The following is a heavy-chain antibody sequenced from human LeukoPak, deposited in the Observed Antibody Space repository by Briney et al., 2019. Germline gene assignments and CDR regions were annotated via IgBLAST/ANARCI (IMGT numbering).Heavy chain of an antibody. CDR3: ARDWVTEYYYYYGMDV. J-gene: IGHJ6*02. V-gene: IGHV3-48*03. CDR2: ISSSGSTI. D-gene: IGHD2-21*02. Sequence: QPGGSLRLSCAASGFTFSSYEMNWVRQAPGKGLEWVSYISSSGSTIYYADSAKGRFTISRDNAKNSLYLQMNSLRAEDTAVYYCARDWVTEYYYYYGMDVWGQGTTVTVSS. CDR1: GFTFSSYE.